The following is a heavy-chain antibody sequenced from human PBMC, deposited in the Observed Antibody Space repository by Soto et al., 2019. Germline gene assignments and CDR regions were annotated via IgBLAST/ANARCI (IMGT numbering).Heavy chain of an antibody. CDR3: ATWRGSHWFDY. CDR2: IFSSDSNA. J-gene: IGHJ4*02. Sequence: GESLKISCKGSGDSFSTYSIGWVRQVPGKGLEWIGNIFSSDSNAGYSPSFQGQVTISVDKSISTTYLQWSSLKASDTAIYYCATWRGSHWFDYWGQGTLVTVSS. D-gene: IGHD2-15*01. CDR1: GDSFSTYS. V-gene: IGHV5-51*01.